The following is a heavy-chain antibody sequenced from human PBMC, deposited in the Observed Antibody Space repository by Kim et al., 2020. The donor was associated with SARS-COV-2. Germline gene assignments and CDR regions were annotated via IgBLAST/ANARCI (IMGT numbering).Heavy chain of an antibody. CDR2: INPNSGGT. J-gene: IGHJ4*02. V-gene: IGHV1-2*06. CDR1: GYTFTGYY. Sequence: ASVKVSCKASGYTFTGYYMHWVRQAPGQGLEWMGRINPNSGGTNYAQKFQGRVTMTRDTSISTAYMELSRLRSDDTAVYYCARRDFWSGYYTAFDYWGQGTLVTVSS. CDR3: ARRDFWSGYYTAFDY. D-gene: IGHD3-3*01.